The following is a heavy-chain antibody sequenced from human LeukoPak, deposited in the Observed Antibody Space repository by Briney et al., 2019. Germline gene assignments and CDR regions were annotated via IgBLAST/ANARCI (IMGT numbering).Heavy chain of an antibody. J-gene: IGHJ6*02. CDR3: AAAGGPPYYYYGMDV. Sequence: GASVKVSCKASGFTFTSSAVQWVRQARGQRLEWIGWIVVGSGNTNYAQKFKERVTITRDMSTSTAYMELSSLRSEDTAVYYCAAAGGPPYYYYGMDVWGQGTTVTVSS. CDR2: IVVGSGNT. V-gene: IGHV1-58*01. CDR1: GFTFTSSA. D-gene: IGHD3-16*01.